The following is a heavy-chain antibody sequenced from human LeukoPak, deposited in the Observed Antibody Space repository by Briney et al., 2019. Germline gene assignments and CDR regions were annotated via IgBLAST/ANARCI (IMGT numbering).Heavy chain of an antibody. V-gene: IGHV4-30-2*01. CDR2: IYHSGST. CDR3: ATRNIVATQFDY. J-gene: IGHJ4*02. D-gene: IGHD5-12*01. Sequence: SETLSLTCAVSGGSISSGGYSWSWIRQPPGKGLEWIGYIYHSGSTYYNPSLKSRVTKSVDRSKNQFSLKLSSVTAADTAVYYCATRNIVATQFDYWGQGTLVTVSS. CDR1: GGSISSGGYS.